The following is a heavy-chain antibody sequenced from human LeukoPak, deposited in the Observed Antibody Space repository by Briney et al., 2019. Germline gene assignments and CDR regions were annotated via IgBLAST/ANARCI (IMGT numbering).Heavy chain of an antibody. V-gene: IGHV4-59*02. D-gene: IGHD6-13*01. J-gene: IGHJ6*03. CDR3: ARTTEAHSWQTRYYSYYMDV. CDR2: IYYSGIT. Sequence: PSETLSLTYTIFGGSVRDYYWSWIRQPPGKGLGGDGYIYYSGITNYTPSLKSRVTISVDTSKHQFSLKLSSVTAAETAVYYCARTTEAHSWQTRYYSYYMDVWGKGTTVTVSS. CDR1: GGSVRDYY.